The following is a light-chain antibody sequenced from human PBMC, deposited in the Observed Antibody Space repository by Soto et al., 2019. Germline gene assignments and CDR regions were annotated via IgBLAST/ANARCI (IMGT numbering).Light chain of an antibody. J-gene: IGLJ1*01. V-gene: IGLV1-51*01. CDR1: SSNIGKSH. CDR3: ATWDDSLSAAV. Sequence: QSVLTQPPSVSAAPGQKVTISCSGSSSNIGKSHVSWYQHLPGTAPKLLIYDNDKRTSGIPDRFSGSKSGTAATLDITGPQTGDEAEYYCATWDDSLSAAVFGPGTKVTVL. CDR2: DND.